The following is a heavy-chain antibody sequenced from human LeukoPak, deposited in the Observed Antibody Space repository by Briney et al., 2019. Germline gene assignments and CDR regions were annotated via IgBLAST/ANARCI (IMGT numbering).Heavy chain of an antibody. CDR3: ARDSNFYGHFDP. V-gene: IGHV4-59*01. CDR2: IYYSGST. CDR1: GGSISSYY. J-gene: IGHJ5*02. D-gene: IGHD2/OR15-2a*01. Sequence: KPSETLSLTCTVSGGSISSYYWSWIRQPPGKGLEWIGYIYYSGSTNYNPSLKSRVTISVDTSKNQFSLKLSSVTAADTAVYYCARDSNFYGHFDPWGQGTLVTVSS.